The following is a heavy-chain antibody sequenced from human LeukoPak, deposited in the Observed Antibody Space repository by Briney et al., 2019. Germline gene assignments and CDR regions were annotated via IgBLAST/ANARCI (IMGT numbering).Heavy chain of an antibody. D-gene: IGHD3-3*01. CDR1: GFTFSSYS. V-gene: IGHV3-21*01. J-gene: IGHJ4*02. Sequence: GGSLRLSCAASGFTFSSYSMNWVRQAPGQGLEWVSSISSSSSYIYYADSVKGRFTISRDNAKNSLYLQMNSLRAEDTAVYYCAREVGRFLEWLPTYYFDYWGQGTLVTVSS. CDR3: AREVGRFLEWLPTYYFDY. CDR2: ISSSSSYI.